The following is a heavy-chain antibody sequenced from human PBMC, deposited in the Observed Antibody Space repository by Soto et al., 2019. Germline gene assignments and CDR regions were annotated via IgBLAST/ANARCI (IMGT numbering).Heavy chain of an antibody. CDR3: AKSVGYYYDSSGYYYGY. Sequence: EVQLLESGGGLVQPGGSLRLSCAASGFTFSSYAMSWVRQAPGKGLEWVSAISGSGGSTYYADSVKGRFTISRDNSKNTLYLQMNSLRAEDTAVYYCAKSVGYYYDSSGYYYGYWGQGTLVTVSS. CDR1: GFTFSSYA. V-gene: IGHV3-23*01. CDR2: ISGSGGST. D-gene: IGHD3-22*01. J-gene: IGHJ4*02.